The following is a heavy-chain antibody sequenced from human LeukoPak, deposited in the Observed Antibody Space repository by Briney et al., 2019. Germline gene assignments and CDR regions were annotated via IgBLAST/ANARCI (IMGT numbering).Heavy chain of an antibody. V-gene: IGHV1-69*05. J-gene: IGHJ4*02. D-gene: IGHD3-10*01. CDR2: IIPIFGTA. Sequence: SVKVSCKASGGTFSSYAISWVRQAPGQGLEWMGRIIPIFGTANYAQKFQGRVTITTDESTSTAYMELSSLRSEDTAVYYCARAYYYGSGSSVPFDYRGQGTLVTVSS. CDR3: ARAYYYGSGSSVPFDY. CDR1: GGTFSSYA.